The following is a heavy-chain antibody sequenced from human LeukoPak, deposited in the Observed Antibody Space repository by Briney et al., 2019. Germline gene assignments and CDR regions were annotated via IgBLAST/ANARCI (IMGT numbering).Heavy chain of an antibody. CDR3: ARGPPRTTASFDP. V-gene: IGHV4-30-2*01. CDR2: IYHSGST. CDR1: GGSISSGGYS. D-gene: IGHD4-17*01. J-gene: IGHJ5*02. Sequence: SQTLSLTCAVSGGSISSGGYSWSWIRQPPGKVLEWIGYIYHSGSTYYNPSLKSRVTISVDRSKNQFSLKLSSVTAADTAVYYCARGPPRTTASFDPWGQGTLVTVSS.